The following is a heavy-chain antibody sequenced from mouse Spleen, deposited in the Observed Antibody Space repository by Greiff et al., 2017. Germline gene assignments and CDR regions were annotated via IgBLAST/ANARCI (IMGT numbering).Heavy chain of an antibody. V-gene: IGHV5-12-2*01. CDR1: GFTFSSYT. J-gene: IGHJ4*01. Sequence: EVQLQQSGGGLVQPGGSLKLSCAASGFTFSSYTMSWVRQTPEKRLEWVAYISNGGGSTYYPDTVKGRFTISRDNAKNTLYLQMSSLKSEDTAMYYCARHEGYYAMDYWGQGTSVTVSS. CDR2: ISNGGGST. CDR3: ARHEGYYAMDY.